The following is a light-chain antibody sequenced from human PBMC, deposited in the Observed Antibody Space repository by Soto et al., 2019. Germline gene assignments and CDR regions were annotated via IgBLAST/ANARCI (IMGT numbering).Light chain of an antibody. CDR1: QSLSRY. J-gene: IGKJ1*01. Sequence: ETVLTQSPGTLSLSPGERATLSCRASQSLSRYLAWYQQKPGQAPRLLIYDTSNRATGIPARFSGSGSGTDFTLTISSLEPEDFAVYYCQQRSNWPITFGQGTKVEIK. CDR2: DTS. CDR3: QQRSNWPIT. V-gene: IGKV3-11*01.